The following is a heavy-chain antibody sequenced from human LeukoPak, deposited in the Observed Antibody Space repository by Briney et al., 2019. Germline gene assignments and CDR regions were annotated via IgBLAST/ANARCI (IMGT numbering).Heavy chain of an antibody. J-gene: IGHJ4*02. CDR2: IYYSGST. V-gene: IGHV4-59*12. CDR3: ARVGSDGSYFDY. Sequence: SETLSLTCTVSGGSISSYYWSWIRQPPGKGLEWIGYIYYSGSTNYNPSLKSRVTMSVDTSKNQFSLKVSSVTAADTAVYYCARVGSDGSYFDYWGQGTLVTVSS. D-gene: IGHD1-26*01. CDR1: GGSISSYY.